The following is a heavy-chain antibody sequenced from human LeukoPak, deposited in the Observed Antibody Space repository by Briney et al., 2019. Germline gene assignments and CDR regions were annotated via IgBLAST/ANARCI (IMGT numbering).Heavy chain of an antibody. D-gene: IGHD3-10*01. J-gene: IGHJ4*02. V-gene: IGHV5-10-1*01. Sequence: GESLKIACKGSGYSFSSYWINWVRQMPGKGLEWMGRIDPSDSYTNYNPSFQGHVTISADKSISTAYLQWSSLMASDTAMYYCARHTISDYWGQGTQVTVSS. CDR3: ARHTISDY. CDR2: IDPSDSYT. CDR1: GYSFSSYW.